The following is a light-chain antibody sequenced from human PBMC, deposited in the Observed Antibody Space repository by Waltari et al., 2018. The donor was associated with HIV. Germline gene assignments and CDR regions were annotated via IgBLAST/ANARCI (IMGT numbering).Light chain of an antibody. CDR2: GAS. CDR1: QSITYF. J-gene: IGKJ2*01. Sequence: DIQMTQSPSPLSASVGDTVVISCRASQSITYFLNWYQLKPGKAPALLISGASSWQSGVPSRFVGSGSGTDFTLTIKNLQPGDFATYFCRQSDSVPYTFGPGTKLDI. CDR3: RQSDSVPYT. V-gene: IGKV1-39*01.